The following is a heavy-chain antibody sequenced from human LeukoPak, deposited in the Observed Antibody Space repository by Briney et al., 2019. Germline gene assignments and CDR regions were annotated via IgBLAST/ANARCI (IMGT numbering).Heavy chain of an antibody. V-gene: IGHV3-21*01. CDR3: AKGKDSVAGATNDY. Sequence: GGSLRLSCAVSGFTFSSYSMSWVRQAPGKGLEWVSSISSSGTYKYYADSVKGRFTISRDNAKNSPYLQMNSLRAEDTAVYYCAKGKDSVAGATNDYWGQGTLVTVSS. CDR2: ISSSGTYK. CDR1: GFTFSSYS. D-gene: IGHD6-19*01. J-gene: IGHJ4*02.